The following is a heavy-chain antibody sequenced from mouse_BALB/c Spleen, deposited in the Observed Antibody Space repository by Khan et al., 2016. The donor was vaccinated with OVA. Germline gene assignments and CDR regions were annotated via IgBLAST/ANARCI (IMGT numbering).Heavy chain of an antibody. CDR3: ARAYDGNYREAMDY. Sequence: QVQLQQPGPGLVAPSQSLSITCTVSGFSLTGYGVSWVRQPPGKGLEWLGMIWGDGSTDYNSALKSRLSISKDNSKSQVFLKMNSLQTDDTAKYXCARAYDGNYREAMDYWGQGTSVTVSS. CDR1: GFSLTGYG. D-gene: IGHD2-10*01. V-gene: IGHV2-6-7*01. J-gene: IGHJ4*01. CDR2: IWGDGST.